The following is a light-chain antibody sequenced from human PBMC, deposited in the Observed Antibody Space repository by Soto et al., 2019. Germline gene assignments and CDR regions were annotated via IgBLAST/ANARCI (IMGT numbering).Light chain of an antibody. J-gene: IGKJ1*01. CDR1: QSIGSN. CDR2: AAS. Sequence: DLRMTQSPSSLSASVRDRVTITCRASQSIGSNLNWYQQSPGRAPKLLVFAASSKSRGVPLRFDARGSGTDFSLTINSLQPEDVATYYCQQTHTCPWTFGQGTKVDVK. CDR3: QQTHTCPWT. V-gene: IGKV1-39*01.